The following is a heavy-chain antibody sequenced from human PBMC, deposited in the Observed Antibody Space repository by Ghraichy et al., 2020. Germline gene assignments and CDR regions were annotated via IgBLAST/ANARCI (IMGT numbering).Heavy chain of an antibody. CDR3: ASLGYYDSSGYYPGGAFGI. J-gene: IGHJ3*02. Sequence: GESLNISCEGSGYKFATYWINWVRQMPGRGLEWMGNISPGDSNTKYSPSFQGQVAISADKSISTAYLQWSSLKASDTAIYYCASLGYYDSSGYYPGGAFGIWGQGTMVTVP. CDR2: ISPGDSNT. CDR1: GYKFATYW. D-gene: IGHD3-22*01. V-gene: IGHV5-51*01.